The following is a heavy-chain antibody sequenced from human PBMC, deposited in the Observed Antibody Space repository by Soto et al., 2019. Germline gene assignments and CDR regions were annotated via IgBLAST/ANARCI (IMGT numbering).Heavy chain of an antibody. CDR2: IYYSGST. CDR3: ARERRITMIVVVTDAFDI. V-gene: IGHV4-30-4*01. CDR1: GGSISSGDYY. J-gene: IGHJ3*02. Sequence: SLTCTVSGGSISSGDYYWSWIRQPPGKGLEWIGYIYYSGSTYYNPSLKSRVTISVDTSKNQFSLKLSSVTAADTAVYYCARERRITMIVVVTDAFDIWGQGTMVTVSS. D-gene: IGHD3-22*01.